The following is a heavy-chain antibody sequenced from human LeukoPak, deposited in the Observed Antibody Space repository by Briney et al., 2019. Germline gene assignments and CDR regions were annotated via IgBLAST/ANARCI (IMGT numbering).Heavy chain of an antibody. D-gene: IGHD3-16*01. J-gene: IGHJ4*02. CDR2: INPDGGST. CDR1: GYNFINYY. CDR3: ARVNPVQFYSYFWGGLGDY. Sequence: ASVKISCKASGYNFINYYIHWVRQAPGQGLEWVGIINPDGGSTMFAQRFRGTVTMTRDTSTSTVYLALNSLTSEDTAVYYCARVNPVQFYSYFWGGLGDYWGQGTLITVSS. V-gene: IGHV1-46*01.